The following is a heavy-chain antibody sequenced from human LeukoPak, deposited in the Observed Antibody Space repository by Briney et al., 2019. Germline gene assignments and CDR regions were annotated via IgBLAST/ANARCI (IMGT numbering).Heavy chain of an antibody. Sequence: ASVKVSCKASGYTFTGYYMHWVRQAPGQGLEWMGWINPNSGGTNYAQKFQGRVTMTRDTSISTAYMELSRLRSDDTAVYYCAGDIVVNEDDAFDIWGQGTMVTVSS. V-gene: IGHV1-2*02. J-gene: IGHJ3*02. CDR2: INPNSGGT. D-gene: IGHD3-22*01. CDR3: AGDIVVNEDDAFDI. CDR1: GYTFTGYY.